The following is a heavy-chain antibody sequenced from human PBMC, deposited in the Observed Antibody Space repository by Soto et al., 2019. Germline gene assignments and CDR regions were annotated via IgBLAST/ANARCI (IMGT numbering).Heavy chain of an antibody. V-gene: IGHV4-61*01. J-gene: IGHJ6*02. D-gene: IGHD3-3*01. CDR1: GGSVSRGRYY. CDR2: IYYSGST. Sequence: SATLSLACSVSGGSVSRGRYYLGWIRRPPGEGLERIGYIYYSGSTNYNPSLKSRVTISVDTSKNQFSLKLSSVTAADAGVYYFARERLRFLEWSTYYCMDVWGQGTTVTVS. CDR3: ARERLRFLEWSTYYCMDV.